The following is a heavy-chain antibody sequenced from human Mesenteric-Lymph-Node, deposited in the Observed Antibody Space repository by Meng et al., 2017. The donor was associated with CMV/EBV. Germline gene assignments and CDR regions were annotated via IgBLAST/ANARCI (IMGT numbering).Heavy chain of an antibody. Sequence: GESLKISCAASEFTFSSYRMHWVRLAPGKGLEWVAAISYDGRNEDYADSARGRFTISRDNSKNTLFLEMNSLSNEDTAVYYCARDGPVIAGRGMDVWGQGTTVTVSS. V-gene: IGHV3-30*04. CDR1: EFTFSSYR. CDR3: ARDGPVIAGRGMDV. J-gene: IGHJ6*02. CDR2: ISYDGRNE. D-gene: IGHD6-13*01.